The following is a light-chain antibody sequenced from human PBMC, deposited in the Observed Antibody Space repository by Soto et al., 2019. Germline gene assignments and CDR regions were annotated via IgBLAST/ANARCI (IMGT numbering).Light chain of an antibody. CDR1: QSIDSW. Sequence: IPMNQSPSTLSAYVGDRVTITFRASQSIDSWLAWYQQKPGKAPNLLIYKASSLKNGVPSRFSGSGSGTEFTLTISSLQPDDFATYYCQQYNTYLTFGQGSMV. J-gene: IGKJ1*01. CDR2: KAS. V-gene: IGKV1-5*03. CDR3: QQYNTYLT.